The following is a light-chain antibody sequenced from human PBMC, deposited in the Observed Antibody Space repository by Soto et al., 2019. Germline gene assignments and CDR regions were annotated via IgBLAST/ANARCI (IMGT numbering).Light chain of an antibody. V-gene: IGKV2-28*01. CDR3: MQGRQTPIT. J-gene: IGKJ5*01. CDR2: LGS. CDR1: QSLLHSNGYNS. Sequence: DIVMTQSPLSLSVTPGEPASISCRSSQSLLHSNGYNSLDWYLQKPGQSPQLLIYLGSNRASGVPDRVSGSGSGTDFTLKISRAEAEDAGVYYCMQGRQTPITFGQGTRLEIK.